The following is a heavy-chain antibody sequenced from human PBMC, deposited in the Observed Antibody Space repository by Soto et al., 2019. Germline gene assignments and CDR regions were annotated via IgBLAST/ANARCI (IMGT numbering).Heavy chain of an antibody. J-gene: IGHJ4*02. V-gene: IGHV3-23*01. Sequence: EVQLLESGGGLVQPGGSLRLSCAASGFTFSSYAMSWVRQAPGKGLEWVSAISGSGGSTYYADSVKGRFTISRDNSKNTLYLQMNSLRAEDTAVYYCAKGDSGYSNPRKYFDYWGQGTLVTVSS. D-gene: IGHD4-4*01. CDR1: GFTFSSYA. CDR2: ISGSGGST. CDR3: AKGDSGYSNPRKYFDY.